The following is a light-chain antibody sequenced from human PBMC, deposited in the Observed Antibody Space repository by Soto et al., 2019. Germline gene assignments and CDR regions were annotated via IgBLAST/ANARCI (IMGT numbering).Light chain of an antibody. CDR2: YDT. CDR3: QVWDNIIDRHVV. Sequence: SYELTQPPSVSVAPGKTASITCGGNNIESKTVHWYQQKPGQAPVLVMYYDTDRTSGIPERFSGSNSGNTATLTINRVEAGDEADYYCQVWDNIIDRHVVFGGGTKLTVL. J-gene: IGLJ2*01. V-gene: IGLV3-21*04. CDR1: NIESKT.